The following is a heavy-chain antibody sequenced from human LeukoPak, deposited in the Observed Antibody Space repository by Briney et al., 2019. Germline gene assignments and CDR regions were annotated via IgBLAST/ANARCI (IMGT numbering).Heavy chain of an antibody. V-gene: IGHV3-53*04. J-gene: IGHJ3*02. Sequence: PGGSLRLFCAASGFTVSSNYMSWVRQAPGKGLEWVSVIYSGGSTYYADSVKGRFTISRHNSKNTLYLQMNSLRAEDTAVYYCARAAKIGYCSGGSCLNRGDAFDIWGQGTMVTVSS. D-gene: IGHD2-15*01. CDR1: GFTVSSNY. CDR3: ARAAKIGYCSGGSCLNRGDAFDI. CDR2: IYSGGST.